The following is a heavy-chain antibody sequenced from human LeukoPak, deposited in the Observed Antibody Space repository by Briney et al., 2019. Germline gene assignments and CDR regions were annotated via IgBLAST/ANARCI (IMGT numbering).Heavy chain of an antibody. V-gene: IGHV3-23*01. CDR2: ISGSGGST. J-gene: IGHJ4*02. D-gene: IGHD5-18*01. Sequence: GGSLRLSFAASGFTFSNFAMSWVRQTPGKGLEWVSGISGSGGSTYYADSVKGRFTISRDNSKNTLYLQMNSLRAEDTAVYYCARDNRGYSYSYYFDYWGQGTLVTVSS. CDR3: ARDNRGYSYSYYFDY. CDR1: GFTFSNFA.